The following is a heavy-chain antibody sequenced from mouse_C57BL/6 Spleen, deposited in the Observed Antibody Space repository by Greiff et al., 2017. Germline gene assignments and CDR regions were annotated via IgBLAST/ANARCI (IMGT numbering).Heavy chain of an antibody. Sequence: QVQLQQPGAELVKPGASVKLSCTASGYTFTSYWMHWVKQRPGQGLEWIGMIHPNSGSTNYNEKFKSKATLTVDKSSSTAYLQLSSLTSEDSAVYYCPRGGLRREVYYAMDYWGQGTSVTVSS. V-gene: IGHV1-64*01. CDR2: IHPNSGST. CDR3: PRGGLRREVYYAMDY. J-gene: IGHJ4*01. CDR1: GYTFTSYW. D-gene: IGHD2-2*01.